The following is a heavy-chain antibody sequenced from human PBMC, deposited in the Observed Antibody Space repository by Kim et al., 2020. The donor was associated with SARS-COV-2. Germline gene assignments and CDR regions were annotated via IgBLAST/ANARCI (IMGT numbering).Heavy chain of an antibody. D-gene: IGHD3-10*01. Sequence: NYAQKLQGRVTMTTDTTTSKAYMELRSLRSGDTAVYYCARVALLWYGMDVWGQGTTVTVSS. V-gene: IGHV1-18*01. J-gene: IGHJ6*02. CDR3: ARVALLWYGMDV.